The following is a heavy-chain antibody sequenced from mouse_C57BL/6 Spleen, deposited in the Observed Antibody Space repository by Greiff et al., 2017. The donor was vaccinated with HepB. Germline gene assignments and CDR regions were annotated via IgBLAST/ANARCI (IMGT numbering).Heavy chain of an antibody. D-gene: IGHD4-1*01. CDR3: ARGTGKGWYFDV. Sequence: VQLQQSGPELVKPGASVKISCKASGYTFTDYYMNWVKQSHGKSLEWIGDINPNNGGTSYNQKFKGKATLTVDKSSSTAYMELRSLTSEDSAVYYCARGTGKGWYFDVWGTGTTVTVSS. J-gene: IGHJ1*03. CDR1: GYTFTDYY. CDR2: INPNNGGT. V-gene: IGHV1-26*01.